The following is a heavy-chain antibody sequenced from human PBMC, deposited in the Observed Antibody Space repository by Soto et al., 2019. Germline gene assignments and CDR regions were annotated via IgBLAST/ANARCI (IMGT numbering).Heavy chain of an antibody. CDR3: ARVVTGTTSYYYGSGRRQGWAFDI. V-gene: IGHV3-30-3*01. D-gene: IGHD3-10*01. Sequence: GGSLRLSCAASGFTFSSYAMHWVRQAPGKGLEWVAVISYDGSNKYYADSVKGRFTISRDNSKNTLYLQMNSLRAEDTAVYYCARVVTGTTSYYYGSGRRQGWAFDIWGQGTMVTVSS. J-gene: IGHJ3*02. CDR2: ISYDGSNK. CDR1: GFTFSSYA.